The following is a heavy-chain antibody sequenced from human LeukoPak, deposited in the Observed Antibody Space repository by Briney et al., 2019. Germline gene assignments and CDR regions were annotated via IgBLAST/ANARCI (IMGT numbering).Heavy chain of an antibody. Sequence: ASVKVSCKASGYTFTGYYMHWARQAPGQGLEWMGWINPNSGGTNYAQKFQGRVTMTRDTSISTAYMELSRLRSDDTAVYYCARDQDYDFWSGYPARRYFDYWGQGTLVTVSS. V-gene: IGHV1-2*02. D-gene: IGHD3-3*01. J-gene: IGHJ4*02. CDR1: GYTFTGYY. CDR3: ARDQDYDFWSGYPARRYFDY. CDR2: INPNSGGT.